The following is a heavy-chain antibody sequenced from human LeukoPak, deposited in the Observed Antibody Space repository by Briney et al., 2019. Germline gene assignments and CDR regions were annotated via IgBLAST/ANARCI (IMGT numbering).Heavy chain of an antibody. D-gene: IGHD3-10*01. V-gene: IGHV4-59*08. CDR1: GASISSHY. J-gene: IGHJ3*02. CDR2: LYYSGST. Sequence: SETLSLTCTVSGASISSHYWSWIRQPPGKGLEWIGYLYYSGSTNYNPSLKSRVTISVDTSKNQFSLELSSVTAADTAVYYCARHTSDGHGPAPYGFDIWGQGTMVTVSS. CDR3: ARHTSDGHGPAPYGFDI.